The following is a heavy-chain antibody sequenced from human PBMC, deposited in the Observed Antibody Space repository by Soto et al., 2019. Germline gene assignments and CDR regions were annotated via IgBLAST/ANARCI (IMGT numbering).Heavy chain of an antibody. CDR3: ATSYGSGYRAFDS. CDR2: MNPNSGNT. D-gene: IGHD3-10*01. Sequence: ASVKVSCKASGYTFTSYDINWVRQATGQGLEWMGWMNPNSGNTGYAQKFQGRVTMTRNTSISTAYMELRSLRSEDTAMYFCATSYGSGYRAFDSWGQGALVTVSS. CDR1: GYTFTSYD. J-gene: IGHJ4*02. V-gene: IGHV1-8*01.